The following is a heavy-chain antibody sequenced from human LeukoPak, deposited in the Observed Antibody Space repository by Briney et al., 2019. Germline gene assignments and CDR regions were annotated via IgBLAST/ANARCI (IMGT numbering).Heavy chain of an antibody. V-gene: IGHV4-39*07. Sequence: SETLSLTCTVSGGSISSSSYYWGWIRQPPGKGLEWIGSIYYSGSADYNPALKSRVTISVDTSKNQFSLKLSSVTAADTAVYFCARDKVPGDYWGQGTLVTVSS. CDR1: GGSISSSSYY. D-gene: IGHD1-1*01. J-gene: IGHJ4*02. CDR2: IYYSGSA. CDR3: ARDKVPGDY.